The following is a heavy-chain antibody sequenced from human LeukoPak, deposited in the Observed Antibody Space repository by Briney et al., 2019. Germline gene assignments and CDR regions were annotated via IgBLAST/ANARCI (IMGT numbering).Heavy chain of an antibody. Sequence: SETLTLTCAVYGGSFSGYYWSWIRQPPGKGLEWIGEINHSGSTNYNPSLKSRVTISVDTSKNQFSLKLSSVTAADTAVYYCARQEEAFDIWGQGTMVTVSS. CDR1: GGSFSGYY. J-gene: IGHJ3*02. CDR2: INHSGST. V-gene: IGHV4-34*01. CDR3: ARQEEAFDI.